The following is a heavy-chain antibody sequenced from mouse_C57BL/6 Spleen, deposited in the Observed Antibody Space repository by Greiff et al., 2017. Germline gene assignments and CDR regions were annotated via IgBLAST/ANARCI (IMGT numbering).Heavy chain of an antibody. D-gene: IGHD5-1*01. J-gene: IGHJ3*01. CDR1: GYTFNDYY. CDR3: AQGDCTPFSY. CDR2: INPNNGGT. V-gene: IGHV1-26*01. Sequence: EVQLQQSGPELVKPGASVKISCKASGYTFNDYYMNWVKQSHGKSLEWIGDINPNNGGTSYNQKFKGKATLTVDKSSSTAYMELRSLTSEDSAVYYCAQGDCTPFSYWGQGTLVTVSA.